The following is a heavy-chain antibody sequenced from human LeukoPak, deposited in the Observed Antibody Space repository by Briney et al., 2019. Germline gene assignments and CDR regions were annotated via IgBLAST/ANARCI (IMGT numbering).Heavy chain of an antibody. Sequence: SVKVSCKASGGTFSSYAISWVRQTPGQGLEWMGGIIPIFGTANYAQKFQGRVTITADESTSTAYMELSSLRSEDTAVYYCAVTTGTAASDAFDIWGQGTMVTVSS. D-gene: IGHD1-1*01. CDR2: IIPIFGTA. J-gene: IGHJ3*02. CDR1: GGTFSSYA. V-gene: IGHV1-69*13. CDR3: AVTTGTAASDAFDI.